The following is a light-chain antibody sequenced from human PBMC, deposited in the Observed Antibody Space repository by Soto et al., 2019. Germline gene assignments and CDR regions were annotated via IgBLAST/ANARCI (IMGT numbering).Light chain of an antibody. CDR1: SSDVGGYNY. Sequence: QSVLTQPASVSGSPGQSITISCTGTSSDVGGYNYVSWYQQHPGKAPKLMIYEVSKRPSGVPDRFSGSKSGNTASLTVSGLQAEAEADYYCNSYAGSNNWVFGEGTKLTVL. J-gene: IGLJ3*02. V-gene: IGLV2-8*01. CDR2: EVS. CDR3: NSYAGSNNWV.